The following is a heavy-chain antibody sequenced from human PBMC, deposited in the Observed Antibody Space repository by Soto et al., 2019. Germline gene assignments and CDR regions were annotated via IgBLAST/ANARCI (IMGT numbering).Heavy chain of an antibody. CDR1: GGCISSGDYY. J-gene: IGHJ5*02. V-gene: IGHV4-30-4*01. CDR2: IYYSGST. D-gene: IGHD3-22*01. CDR3: ARERRLPYYYDSSGPQGRWFDP. Sequence: KPXESLSVTCTVSGGCISSGDYYWSWIRQPPGKGLEWIGYIYYSGSTYYNPSLKSRVTISVDTSKNQFSLKLSSVTAADTAVYYCARERRLPYYYDSSGPQGRWFDPWGQGTLVTVSS.